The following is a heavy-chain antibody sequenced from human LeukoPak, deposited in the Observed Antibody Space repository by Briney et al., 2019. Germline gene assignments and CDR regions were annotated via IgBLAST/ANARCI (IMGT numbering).Heavy chain of an antibody. V-gene: IGHV3-48*03. CDR2: ITPSGSTK. J-gene: IGHJ4*02. D-gene: IGHD3-16*01. Sequence: GGSLRLSCAASGFTFSNYEVNWVRQAPGKGLEWVSYITPSGSTKYYADSVKGRFTISRDNAKNSLYLNMDSLRAEDTAVYSCAKTSSGSYGYFDYGGQGTLVTVSS. CDR1: GFTFSNYE. CDR3: AKTSSGSYGYFDY.